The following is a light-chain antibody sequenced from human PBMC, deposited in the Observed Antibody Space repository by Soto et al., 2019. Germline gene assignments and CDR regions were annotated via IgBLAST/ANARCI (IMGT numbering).Light chain of an antibody. CDR3: QQYGNSPLT. CDR2: GVS. Sequence: EIGLTQSPATLSLSPGDRATLSCRASQNVRSDYFAWYQQKPGQAPRVIIFGVSTRASATPDRFRGSGSGTYFTLTISRLEPDDFALYYCQQYGNSPLTFGGGTKVE. J-gene: IGKJ4*01. V-gene: IGKV3-20*01. CDR1: QNVRSDY.